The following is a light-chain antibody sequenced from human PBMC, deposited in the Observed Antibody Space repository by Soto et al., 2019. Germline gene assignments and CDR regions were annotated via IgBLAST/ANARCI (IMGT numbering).Light chain of an antibody. J-gene: IGKJ5*01. CDR1: QSVSSSY. V-gene: IGKV3-20*01. Sequence: EIVLTQSPGTLSLSPGERATLSCRAIQSVSSSYLAWYQQKPGQAPRLLIYGASSRATGIPDRFSGSGSGTDFTLTISRLEPEDFAVYYCQQYGSSPPATFGQGTRLE. CDR2: GAS. CDR3: QQYGSSPPAT.